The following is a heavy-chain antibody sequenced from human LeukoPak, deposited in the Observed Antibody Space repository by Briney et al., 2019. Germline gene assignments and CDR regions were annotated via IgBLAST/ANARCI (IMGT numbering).Heavy chain of an antibody. D-gene: IGHD3-10*01. CDR3: ARQLVRGVIITCGDFDY. V-gene: IGHV1-46*01. CDR2: INPSGGST. Sequence: ASVKVSCKASGYTFTSYYMHWVRQAPGQGLEWMGIINPSGGSTSYAQKFQGRVTMTRDTSISTAYMELSRLRSDDTAVYYCARQLVRGVIITCGDFDYWGQGTLVTVSS. J-gene: IGHJ4*02. CDR1: GYTFTSYY.